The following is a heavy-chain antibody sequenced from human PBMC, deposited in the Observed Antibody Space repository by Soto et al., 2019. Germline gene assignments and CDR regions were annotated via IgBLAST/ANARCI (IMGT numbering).Heavy chain of an antibody. CDR1: GGTFSIYT. CDR2: IIPILGIA. CDR3: ARDGNEATPQDAFDI. J-gene: IGHJ3*02. V-gene: IGHV1-69*04. D-gene: IGHD5-12*01. Sequence: SLKVSCKASGGTFSIYTISWVRQAPGQGLEWMGRIIPILGIANYAQKFQGRVTITADKSTSTAYMELSSLRSEDTAVYYCARDGNEATPQDAFDIWGQGTMVTVSS.